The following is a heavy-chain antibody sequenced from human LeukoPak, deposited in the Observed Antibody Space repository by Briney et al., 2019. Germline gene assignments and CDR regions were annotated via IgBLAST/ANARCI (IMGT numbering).Heavy chain of an antibody. Sequence: GASVKVPCKASGYTFTGYYMHWVRQAPGQGLEWMGRINPNSGGTNYAQKFQGRVTMTRDTSISTAYMELSRLRSDDTAVYYCARDPVYYYDSSGYPFDYWGQGTLVTVSS. CDR2: INPNSGGT. CDR1: GYTFTGYY. J-gene: IGHJ4*02. CDR3: ARDPVYYYDSSGYPFDY. V-gene: IGHV1-2*06. D-gene: IGHD3-22*01.